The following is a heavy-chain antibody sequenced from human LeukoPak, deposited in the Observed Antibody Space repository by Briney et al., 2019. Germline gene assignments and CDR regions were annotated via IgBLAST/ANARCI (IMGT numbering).Heavy chain of an antibody. D-gene: IGHD3-9*01. CDR3: AIGIFACYCLVDY. J-gene: IGHJ4*02. Sequence: SVKVSCKASGGTFSSYAISWVRQAPGQGLEWMGRIIPILGIANYAQKFQGRVTITADKSTSTAYMELSSLRSEDTAVYYCAIGIFACYCLVDYWGQGTLVTVSS. V-gene: IGHV1-69*04. CDR2: IIPILGIA. CDR1: GGTFSSYA.